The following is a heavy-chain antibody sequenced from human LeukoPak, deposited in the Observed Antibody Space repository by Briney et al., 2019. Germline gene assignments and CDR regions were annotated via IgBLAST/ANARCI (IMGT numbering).Heavy chain of an antibody. D-gene: IGHD2-2*01. CDR1: GFTFSSYG. Sequence: GGSLRLSCAASGFTFSSYGMHWVRQAPGKGLEWVAVISYDGSNKYYADSVKGRFTISRDNSKNTLYLQMNSLRAEDTAVYYCAKWAVPAAKWGQGTLVTVSS. V-gene: IGHV3-30*18. CDR3: AKWAVPAAK. J-gene: IGHJ4*02. CDR2: ISYDGSNK.